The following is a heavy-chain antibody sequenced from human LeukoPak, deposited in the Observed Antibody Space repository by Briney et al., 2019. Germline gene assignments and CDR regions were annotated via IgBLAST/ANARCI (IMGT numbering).Heavy chain of an antibody. CDR3: ARGCMLFFSMDY. J-gene: IGHJ4*02. CDR2: IIPIFGTA. D-gene: IGHD2-8*01. Sequence: GASVKVSCKASGGTFSSYAISWVRQAPGQGIEWMGGIIPIFGTANYAQKFQGRVTITADESTSTAYMELSSLRSEDTAVYYCARGCMLFFSMDYWGQGTLVTVSS. V-gene: IGHV1-69*13. CDR1: GGTFSSYA.